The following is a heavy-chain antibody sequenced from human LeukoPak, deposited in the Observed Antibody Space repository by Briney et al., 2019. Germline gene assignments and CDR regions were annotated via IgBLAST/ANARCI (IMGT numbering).Heavy chain of an antibody. CDR1: GGSISSYY. J-gene: IGHJ4*02. CDR3: AGGATVTYARF. CDR2: IYYSAST. D-gene: IGHD4-17*01. Sequence: SLETLSVTCTVPGGSISSYYWSWIRQTPGEGLEWIEYIYYSASTNYNPSLKSRVTISVDTYKNQFSLKLSSVTAADTAVYYWAGGATVTYARFWGQGTMVTVSS. V-gene: IGHV4-59*01.